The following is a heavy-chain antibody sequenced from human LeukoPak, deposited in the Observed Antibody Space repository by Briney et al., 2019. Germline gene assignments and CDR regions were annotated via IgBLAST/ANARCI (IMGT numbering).Heavy chain of an antibody. J-gene: IGHJ5*02. D-gene: IGHD2-15*01. CDR2: INAGNGNT. Sequence: GASVRVSCKASGYTFTSYAMHWVRQAPGQRLEWMGWINAGNGNTKYSQEFQGRVTITRDTSASTAYMELSSLRSEDMAVYYCARQLSGGSHKERLLGIDPWGQGTLVTVSS. CDR3: ARQLSGGSHKERLLGIDP. CDR1: GYTFTSYA. V-gene: IGHV1-3*03.